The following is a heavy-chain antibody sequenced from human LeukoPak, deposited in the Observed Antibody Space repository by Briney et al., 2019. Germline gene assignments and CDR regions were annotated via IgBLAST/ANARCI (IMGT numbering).Heavy chain of an antibody. Sequence: SETLSLTCTVSGGSISSYYWSWIRQPPGKGLEWIGYIYYSGSTNYNPSLKSRVTISVDTSKNQFSLKLSSVTAADTAVYYCARVSVRGAIPTRIDYWGQGTLVTVSS. D-gene: IGHD3-10*01. V-gene: IGHV4-59*08. CDR3: ARVSVRGAIPTRIDY. CDR2: IYYSGST. CDR1: GGSISSYY. J-gene: IGHJ4*02.